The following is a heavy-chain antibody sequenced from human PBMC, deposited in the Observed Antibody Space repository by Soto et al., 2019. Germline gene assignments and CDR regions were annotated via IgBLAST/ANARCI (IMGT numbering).Heavy chain of an antibody. CDR3: ASVSRGTYYYGSGSNEIDY. Sequence: QVQLVQSGAEVKKPGASVKVSCKASGYTFTSYGISWVRQAPGQGLEWMGWISAYNGNTNYAQKLQGRVTMTTDTSTSKAYMELRSLRSDDTAVYYCASVSRGTYYYGSGSNEIDYWGQGTLVTVSS. D-gene: IGHD3-10*01. CDR2: ISAYNGNT. V-gene: IGHV1-18*01. CDR1: GYTFTSYG. J-gene: IGHJ4*02.